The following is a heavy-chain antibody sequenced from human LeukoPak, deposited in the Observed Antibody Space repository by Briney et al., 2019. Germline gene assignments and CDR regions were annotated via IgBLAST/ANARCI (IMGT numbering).Heavy chain of an antibody. CDR2: ISPSGDKT. CDR3: AKNPVVVVAAGIDY. CDR1: GFTFGGYA. V-gene: IGHV3-23*01. D-gene: IGHD2-15*01. Sequence: GGSLGLSCAASGFTFGGYAMSWVRQTPGRGLEWVSGISPSGDKTDYADSVKGRFTISRDNSKNTLYLQMNSLRAEDTAVYYCAKNPVVVVAAGIDYWGQGTLVTVSS. J-gene: IGHJ4*02.